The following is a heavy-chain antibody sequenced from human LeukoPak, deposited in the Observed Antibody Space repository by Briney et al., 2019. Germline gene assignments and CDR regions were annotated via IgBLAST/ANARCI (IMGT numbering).Heavy chain of an antibody. J-gene: IGHJ4*02. CDR3: VASSCSRTN. Sequence: GRSLSLSCVPSGFTFSNYTMQCVRHAPGKGLEWVAVVSYSGTLKSYADSGESRPTLATDHSQNTLYLQKNGLGAEDTGVEYCVASSCSRTNWGQGTLVAVFS. D-gene: IGHD2-2*01. CDR2: VSYSGTLK. V-gene: IGHV3-30-3*01. CDR1: GFTFSNYT.